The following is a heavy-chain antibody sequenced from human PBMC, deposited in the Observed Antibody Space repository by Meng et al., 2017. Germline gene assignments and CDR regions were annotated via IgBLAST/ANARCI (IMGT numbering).Heavy chain of an antibody. CDR2: INPKSGDT. Sequence: QVQGWQSGAEVMRPGASLMDPCKAFGYTFTGYEFNWVGRAPGQGLEWMGRINPKSGDTNYAQKFQARVTMTGDTSISTADMELSGLRSDDTAMYYCARDEDISAAGKRFGDYWGQGTLVTVSS. CDR1: GYTFTGYE. J-gene: IGHJ4*02. D-gene: IGHD6-25*01. V-gene: IGHV1-2*06. CDR3: ARDEDISAAGKRFGDY.